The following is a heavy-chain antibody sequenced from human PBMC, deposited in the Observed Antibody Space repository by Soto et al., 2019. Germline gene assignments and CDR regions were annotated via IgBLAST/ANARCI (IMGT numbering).Heavy chain of an antibody. V-gene: IGHV4-30-2*01. J-gene: IGHJ3*02. Sequence: SETLSLTCAVSGGSISSGGYSWSWIRQPPGKGLEWIGYIYHSGSTYYNPSLKSRVTISVDRSKNQFSLKLSSVTAADTAVYYCARSSFVESLTDAFDIWGQGTMVTVSS. CDR3: ARSSFVESLTDAFDI. CDR2: IYHSGST. D-gene: IGHD3-10*01. CDR1: GGSISSGGYS.